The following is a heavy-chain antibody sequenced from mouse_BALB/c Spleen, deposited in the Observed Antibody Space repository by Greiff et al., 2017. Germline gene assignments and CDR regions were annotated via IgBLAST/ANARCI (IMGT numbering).Heavy chain of an antibody. V-gene: IGHV5-6-5*01. CDR3: ACQVLYYEGFAY. Sequence: EVQGVESGGGLVKPGGSLKLSCAASGFTFSSYAMSWVRQTPEKRLEWVASISSGGSTYYPDSVKGRFTISRDNARNILYLQMSSLRSEDTAMYDCACQVLYYEGFAYWGQGTLVTVSA. J-gene: IGHJ3*01. CDR2: ISSGGST. CDR1: GFTFSSYA. D-gene: IGHD2-4*01.